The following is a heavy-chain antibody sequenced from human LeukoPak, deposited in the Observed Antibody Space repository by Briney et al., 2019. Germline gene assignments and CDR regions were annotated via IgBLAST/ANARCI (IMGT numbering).Heavy chain of an antibody. D-gene: IGHD3-22*01. J-gene: IGHJ4*02. V-gene: IGHV3-23*01. Sequence: GGSLRLSCAASGFTFSSYAMSWVPQAPGKGLEWVSTISGSGGSTYYADSVKGRFTISRDNSKNTLYLQMNSLRAEDTAVYYCAKLSGYYLGYFDYWGQGTLVTVSS. CDR3: AKLSGYYLGYFDY. CDR1: GFTFSSYA. CDR2: ISGSGGST.